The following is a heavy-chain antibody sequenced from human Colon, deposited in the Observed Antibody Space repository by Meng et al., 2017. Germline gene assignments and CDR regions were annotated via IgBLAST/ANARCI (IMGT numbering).Heavy chain of an antibody. CDR2: IVPNSGDT. V-gene: IGHV1-2*02. D-gene: IGHD2-15*01. CDR3: ARSTPSLDY. Sequence: VDVLSAGTEVKNPGAPVKVSCKASVFTFSGYYMQWVRQAPGQGLEWMGWIVPNSGDTNYAQKFQGRVTMTRDTSISTTYMELIRLTSDDTAVYYCARSTPSLDYWGQGTLVTVSS. CDR1: VFTFSGYY. J-gene: IGHJ4*02.